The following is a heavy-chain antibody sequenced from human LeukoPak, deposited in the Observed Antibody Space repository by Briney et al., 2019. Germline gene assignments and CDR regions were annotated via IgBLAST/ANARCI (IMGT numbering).Heavy chain of an antibody. V-gene: IGHV1-18*01. CDR2: ISAYNGNT. D-gene: IGHD6-6*01. CDR1: GYTFTTYG. CDR3: ARDLIAARPGWFDP. Sequence: GASVNVSCKASGYTFTTYGINWVRQAPGQGLEWMGWISAYNGNTNYAQNLQGRVTLTTDTSASTAYMELRSLRSDDTAVYYCARDLIAARPGWFDPWGQGTLVIVSS. J-gene: IGHJ5*02.